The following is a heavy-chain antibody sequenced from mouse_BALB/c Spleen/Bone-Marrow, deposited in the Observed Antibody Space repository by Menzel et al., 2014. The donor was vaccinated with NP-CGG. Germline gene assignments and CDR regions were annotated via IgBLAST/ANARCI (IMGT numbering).Heavy chain of an antibody. J-gene: IGHJ4*01. CDR1: GFSLTSFG. D-gene: IGHD4-1*01. CDR3: TRNWDDYAMDY. CDR2: IWSGGST. Sequence: VQGVESGPGLVQPSQSLSITCTVSGFSLTSFGIHWVRQSPGKGLEWLGVIWSGGSTDYNAAFISRLSISKDNSKSQVFFKMNSLQANDTAIYYCTRNWDDYAMDYWGQGTSVTVSS. V-gene: IGHV2-2*02.